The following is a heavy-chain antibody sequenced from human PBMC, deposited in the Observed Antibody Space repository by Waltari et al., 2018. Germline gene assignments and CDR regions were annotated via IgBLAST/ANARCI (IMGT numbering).Heavy chain of an antibody. Sequence: EVQLVESGGGLVKPGGSLRLSCAAAGFTFSNAWMSWVRAAPGKGLEWVGRIKSKTDGGTTDYAAPVKGRFTISRDDSKNTLYLQMNSLKTEDTAVYYCTRNVLRFLEWFTHWGQGTLVTVSS. CDR1: GFTFSNAW. D-gene: IGHD3-3*01. J-gene: IGHJ4*02. V-gene: IGHV3-15*01. CDR2: IKSKTDGGTT. CDR3: TRNVLRFLEWFTH.